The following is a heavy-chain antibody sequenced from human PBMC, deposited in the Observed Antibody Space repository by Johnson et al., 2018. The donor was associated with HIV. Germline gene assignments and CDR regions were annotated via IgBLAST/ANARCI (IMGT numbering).Heavy chain of an antibody. J-gene: IGHJ3*02. CDR3: ARDRLYSSGWYGTDAFDI. V-gene: IGHV3-73*01. Sequence: VQLVESGGGLVQSGGSLKLACSASGFTFSGSALHWVRQASGKGLEWVGLISSKGNTYATVYSASLKGRFTISRDSSKNTLYLQMNSLRAEDTAVYYCARDRLYSSGWYGTDAFDIWGQGTMVTVSS. CDR1: GFTFSGSA. D-gene: IGHD6-19*01. CDR2: ISSKGNTYAT.